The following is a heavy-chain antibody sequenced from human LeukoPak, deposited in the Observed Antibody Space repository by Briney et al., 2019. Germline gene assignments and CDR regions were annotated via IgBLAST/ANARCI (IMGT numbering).Heavy chain of an antibody. CDR2: ISYDGSNK. J-gene: IGHJ3*02. CDR1: GFTFSSYA. V-gene: IGHV3-30*04. Sequence: GGSLRLSCAASGFTFSSYAMHWVRQAPGKGLEWVAVISYDGSNKYYADSVKGRFTISRDNSKNTLYLQMNSLRAEDTAVYYCAKDQTYDYVWGSYRWFAFDIWGQGTMVTVSS. CDR3: AKDQTYDYVWGSYRWFAFDI. D-gene: IGHD3-16*02.